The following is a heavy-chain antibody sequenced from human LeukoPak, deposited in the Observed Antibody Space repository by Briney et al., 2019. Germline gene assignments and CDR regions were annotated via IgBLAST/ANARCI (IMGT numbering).Heavy chain of an antibody. CDR1: GGSISSGGYY. CDR2: IYYSGST. J-gene: IGHJ5*02. Sequence: SQTLSLTCTVSGGSISSGGYYWSWIRQHPGKGLEWIGYIYYSGSTYYNPSLKSRVTISVETSKNQFSLKLSSMTAADTAVYFCARVKYYYASGSPRGIWFDPWGQGTLVTVSS. CDR3: ARVKYYYASGSPRGIWFDP. V-gene: IGHV4-31*03. D-gene: IGHD3-10*01.